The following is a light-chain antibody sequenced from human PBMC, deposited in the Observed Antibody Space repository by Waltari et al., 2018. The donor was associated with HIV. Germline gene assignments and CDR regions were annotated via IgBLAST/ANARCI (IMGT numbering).Light chain of an antibody. J-gene: IGKJ1*01. CDR2: GAA. CDR3: QQYNNWPWT. CDR1: QSVSSN. V-gene: IGKV3-15*01. Sequence: EIVMTQSPATLSVSPGERATLSCRASQSVSSNLAWYQQKPGQAPRLLIYGAATRATGIPARFSGSGSGTEFTLTISSLQSEDIAVYHWQQYNNWPWTFGQGTKVEIK.